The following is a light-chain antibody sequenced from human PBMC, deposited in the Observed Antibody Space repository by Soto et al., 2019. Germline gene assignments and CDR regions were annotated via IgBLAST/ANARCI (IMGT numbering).Light chain of an antibody. CDR3: SSFTSSNSVYV. CDR2: EVS. J-gene: IGLJ1*01. Sequence: QSALTQPASVSGSPGQSITISCTGTNSDVGSYNYVSWYQQHPGKAPKLMIYEVSHRPSGVSSRFSGSKSGSTASLTIAGLQTEDDDDYYCSSFTSSNSVYVFGTGTKLTVL. V-gene: IGLV2-14*01. CDR1: NSDVGSYNY.